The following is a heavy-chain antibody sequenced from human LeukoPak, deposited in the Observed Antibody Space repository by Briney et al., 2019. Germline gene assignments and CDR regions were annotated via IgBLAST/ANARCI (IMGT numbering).Heavy chain of an antibody. CDR3: AKNQDGDYNIRFDH. CDR2: IFGRGSST. V-gene: IGHV3-23*05. CDR1: GFTFDNYV. D-gene: IGHD4-17*01. J-gene: IGHJ5*02. Sequence: GGSLRLSCAASGFTFDNYVMGWVRQAPGKGLEWVSAIFGRGSSTYYAYSVTGRFTISKDNAKNTLYLQMNSLRADEPAVDYCAKNQDGDYNIRFDHWGQGTLVTVSS.